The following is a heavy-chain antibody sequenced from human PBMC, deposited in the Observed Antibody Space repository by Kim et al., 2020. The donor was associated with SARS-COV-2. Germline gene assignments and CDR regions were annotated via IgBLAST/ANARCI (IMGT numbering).Heavy chain of an antibody. D-gene: IGHD1-26*01. J-gene: IGHJ4*02. CDR1: GFTFSSYW. V-gene: IGHV3-7*01. CDR2: IKQDGSEK. Sequence: GGSLRLSCAASGFTFSSYWMSWVRQAPGKGLEWVANIKQDGSEKYYVDSVKGRFTISIDNAKNSLYLQMNSLRAEDTAVYYCARDIRYSGSLVLDYWGQGTLVTVSS. CDR3: ARDIRYSGSLVLDY.